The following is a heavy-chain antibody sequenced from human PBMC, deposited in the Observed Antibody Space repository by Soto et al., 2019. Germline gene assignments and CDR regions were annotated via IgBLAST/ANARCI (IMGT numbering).Heavy chain of an antibody. CDR3: ARGVRVVVVAATSYYFDY. D-gene: IGHD2-15*01. Sequence: GASVKVSCKASGYTFTSYAMHWVRQAPGQRLEWMGWINAGNGNTKYSQKFQGRVTITRDTSASTAYMELSSLRSEDTAVYYCARGVRVVVVAATSYYFDYWGQGTLVTVSS. V-gene: IGHV1-3*01. CDR2: INAGNGNT. CDR1: GYTFTSYA. J-gene: IGHJ4*02.